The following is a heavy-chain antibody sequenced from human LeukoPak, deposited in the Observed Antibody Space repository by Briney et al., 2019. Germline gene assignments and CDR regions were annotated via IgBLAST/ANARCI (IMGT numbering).Heavy chain of an antibody. CDR2: ISSSGSTI. V-gene: IGHV3-11*04. Sequence: GGSLRLSCAASGFTFSDYYMSWIRQAPGKGLEWGSYISSSGSTIYYPDSVKGRFTISRDNAKNSLYLQMNRLRAEDTAVYYCARDIPPYYRNDYWGQGTLVTVSS. CDR1: GFTFSDYY. J-gene: IGHJ4*02. CDR3: ARDIPPYYRNDY. D-gene: IGHD1-26*01.